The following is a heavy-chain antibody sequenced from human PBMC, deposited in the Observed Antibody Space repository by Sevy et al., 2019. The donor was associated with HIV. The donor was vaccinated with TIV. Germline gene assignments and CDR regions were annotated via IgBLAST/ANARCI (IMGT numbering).Heavy chain of an antibody. J-gene: IGHJ6*03. CDR2: VYYTGNS. CDR1: GGSINSGAHY. Sequence: SESLSLTCTVSGGSINSGAHYWSWIRQHPGKGLEWIGYVYYTGNSYYNPSLRSRVTISVDTSKNQFSLKLSSVTAAETAVYYCARAVMSWYYMDFWGKGTPVTVSS. CDR3: ARAVMSWYYMDF. V-gene: IGHV4-31*03. D-gene: IGHD2-8*01.